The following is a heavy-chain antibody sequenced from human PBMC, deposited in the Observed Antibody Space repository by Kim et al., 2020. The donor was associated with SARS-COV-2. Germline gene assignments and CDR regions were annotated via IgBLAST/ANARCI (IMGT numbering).Heavy chain of an antibody. Sequence: YYAGVGKGRVTISRDNCKSTLYLRMNSLGVEDTAIYYCAKVLLCGSGCVDYWGQGTLVTVSS. CDR3: AKVLLCGSGCVDY. D-gene: IGHD3-10*01. V-gene: IGHV3-23*01. J-gene: IGHJ4*02.